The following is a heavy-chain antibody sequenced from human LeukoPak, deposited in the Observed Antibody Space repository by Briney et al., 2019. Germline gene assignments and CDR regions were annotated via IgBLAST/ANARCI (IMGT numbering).Heavy chain of an antibody. V-gene: IGHV3-74*03. CDR3: AREELEPSTHPFDP. CDR1: GFTFSSYW. Sequence: PGGSLRLSCAASGFTFSSYWMHWVRQTPGKGLVWVSRINGDGSSTAYADSVKGRFTISRDNAKNTVYLQMNSLRVDDTAVYYCAREELEPSTHPFDPWGQGTLVTVSS. CDR2: INGDGSST. D-gene: IGHD1-7*01. J-gene: IGHJ5*02.